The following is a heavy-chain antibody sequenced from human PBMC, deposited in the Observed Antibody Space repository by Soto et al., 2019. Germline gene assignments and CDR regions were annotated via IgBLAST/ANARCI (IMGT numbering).Heavy chain of an antibody. CDR2: IKSKTDGGTT. J-gene: IGHJ6*02. Sequence: GSLSLSGAASGLNFSKAWTSWVRQAPGKGLEWVGRIKSKTDGGTTDYAAPVKGRFTISRDDSKNMLYLQMNSLKTEDTAVYFCTTDPPTDVWGQGTTVTVSS. V-gene: IGHV3-15*01. CDR1: GLNFSKAW. CDR3: TTDPPTDV.